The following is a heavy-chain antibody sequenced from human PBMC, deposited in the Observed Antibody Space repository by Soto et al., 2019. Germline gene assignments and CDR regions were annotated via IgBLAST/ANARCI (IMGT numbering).Heavy chain of an antibody. V-gene: IGHV1-3*01. CDR3: AKDYYDSSSYYPPALLFDY. CDR1: GYTFTSYA. Sequence: ASVKVSCKASGYTFTSYAMHWVRQAPGQRLEWMGWINAGNGNTKYSQKFQGRVTITRDTSASTAYMELSSLRSEDTAVYYCAKDYYDSSSYYPPALLFDYWGQGTLVTVFS. D-gene: IGHD3-22*01. CDR2: INAGNGNT. J-gene: IGHJ4*02.